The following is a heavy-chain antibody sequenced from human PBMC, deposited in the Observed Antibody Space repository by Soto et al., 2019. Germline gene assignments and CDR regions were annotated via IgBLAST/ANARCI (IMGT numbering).Heavy chain of an antibody. D-gene: IGHD6-19*01. CDR3: ARYGVPIAGRSGFFDY. CDR2: INPSRGLT. Sequence: ASVKVSCKASGYMFDNYYIHWVRHTPGQGLQWIGVINPSRGLTTYAQKFQGRVSMTRDTSTTTVFMELSSLTSEDTAIYYCARYGVPIAGRSGFFDYWGPGTLVTVSS. V-gene: IGHV1-46*02. J-gene: IGHJ4*02. CDR1: GYMFDNYY.